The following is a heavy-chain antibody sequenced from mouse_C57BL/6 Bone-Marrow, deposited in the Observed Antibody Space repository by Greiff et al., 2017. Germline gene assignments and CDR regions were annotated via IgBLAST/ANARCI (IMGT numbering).Heavy chain of an antibody. D-gene: IGHD2-2*01. CDR1: GYTFTSYW. CDR3: AAYGYDLHYYAMDY. V-gene: IGHV1-69*01. Sequence: VQLQQPGAELVMPGASVKLSCKASGYTFTSYWMHWVKQRPGQGLEWIGEIDPSDSYTNYNQKFKGKSTLTVDKSSSTAYMQLSSLTSEDSAVYYCAAYGYDLHYYAMDYWGQGTSVTVSS. J-gene: IGHJ4*01. CDR2: IDPSDSYT.